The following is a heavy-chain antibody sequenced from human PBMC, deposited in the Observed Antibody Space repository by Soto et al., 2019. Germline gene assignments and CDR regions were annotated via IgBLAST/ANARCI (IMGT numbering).Heavy chain of an antibody. D-gene: IGHD1-20*01. CDR1: GGSVSSSSYY. CDR3: ALGRGYNWKDYYFDY. V-gene: IGHV4-39*01. CDR2: IYYGGST. J-gene: IGHJ4*02. Sequence: SETLSLTCPVSGGSVSSSSYYWGCIRQPPGKGLEWIGSIYYGGSTYYNPSLKSRVTISADTSKNQFSLKLSYVTAADTAVYYCALGRGYNWKDYYFDYWGQGDLVTVSS.